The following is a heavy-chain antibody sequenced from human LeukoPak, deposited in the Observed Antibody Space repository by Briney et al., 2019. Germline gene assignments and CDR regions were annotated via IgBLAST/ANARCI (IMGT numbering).Heavy chain of an antibody. J-gene: IGHJ1*01. V-gene: IGHV3-23*01. CDR2: ISNNGGYT. D-gene: IGHD3-16*01. CDR3: AKDWGYFQH. CDR1: GFTFSSSA. Sequence: GGSLRLSCAASGFTFSSSAMSWVRQAPGKGLEWVSAISNNGGYTYYADSVQGRFTISRDNSKSTLCLQMNSLRAEDTAVYYCAKDWGYFQHWGQGTLVTVSS.